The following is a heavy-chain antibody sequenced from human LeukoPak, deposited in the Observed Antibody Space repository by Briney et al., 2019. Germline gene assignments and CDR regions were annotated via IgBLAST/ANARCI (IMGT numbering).Heavy chain of an antibody. D-gene: IGHD1-26*01. CDR3: AKSKVGATTLPIGF. Sequence: ASVKVSCKASGYTFTNYDINWVRQATGQGLEWMGWMNPNSGNTGYAQEFQGRITMTRNTSISTAYMELSSLRSEDTAMYYCAKSKVGATTLPIGFWGQGTLVTVSS. CDR1: GYTFTNYD. CDR2: MNPNSGNT. J-gene: IGHJ4*02. V-gene: IGHV1-8*01.